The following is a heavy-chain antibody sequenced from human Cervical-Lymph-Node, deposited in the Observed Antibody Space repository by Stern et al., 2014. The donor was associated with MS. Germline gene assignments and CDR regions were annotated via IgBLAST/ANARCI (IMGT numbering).Heavy chain of an antibody. V-gene: IGHV1-8*01. CDR2: MNPISGNT. J-gene: IGHJ4*02. CDR1: GYSFINYD. Sequence: QVQLVASGAEVKKPGASVKVSCTTSGYSFINYDITWVRQAAGQGLEWMGWMNPISGNTDCAQKFEGRVTMTRSTSINIAYMELSNLTSEDTALYYCTCGLEYWGQGTLVTVSS. CDR3: TCGLEY. D-gene: IGHD2-21*01.